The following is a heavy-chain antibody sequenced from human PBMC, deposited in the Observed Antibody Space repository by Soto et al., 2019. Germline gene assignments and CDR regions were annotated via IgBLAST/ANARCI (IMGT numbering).Heavy chain of an antibody. V-gene: IGHV4-4*07. CDR1: GGSISSYH. J-gene: IGHJ6*02. D-gene: IGHD6-13*01. CDR3: ASSRWYVSYYYGMDV. CDR2: IYPSGST. Sequence: SETLSLTCTVSGGSISSYHWSLIRQPAGKGLEWIGRIYPSGSTNYNPSLKSRVTISVDTSKNQFSLKLSSVTAADTAVYYCASSRWYVSYYYGMDVWGQGTTVTVSS.